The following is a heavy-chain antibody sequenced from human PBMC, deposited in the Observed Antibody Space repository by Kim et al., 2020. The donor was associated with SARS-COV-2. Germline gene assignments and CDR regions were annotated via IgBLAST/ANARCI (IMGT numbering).Heavy chain of an antibody. D-gene: IGHD3-22*01. CDR3: AAQYYYDSSGYYVNAFDI. Sequence: KGRFTISRDKSKNTLYLQMNSLRAEDTAVYYCAAQYYYDSSGYYVNAFDIWGQGTMVTVSS. J-gene: IGHJ3*02. V-gene: IGHV3-30*07.